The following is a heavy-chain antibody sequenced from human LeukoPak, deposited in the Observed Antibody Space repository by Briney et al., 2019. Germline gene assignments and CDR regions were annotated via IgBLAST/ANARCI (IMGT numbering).Heavy chain of an antibody. CDR1: SSYA. J-gene: IGHJ5*02. CDR2: IIPIFGRA. V-gene: IGHV1-69*06. Sequence: SSYAISWVRQAPGQGRXWMGGIIPIFGRANYAQKFQGRVTITAYKYTSTAYMELSSLRSEDTAVYYCARDVNFDRFDPWGQGTLVTVSS. CDR3: ARDVNFDRFDP.